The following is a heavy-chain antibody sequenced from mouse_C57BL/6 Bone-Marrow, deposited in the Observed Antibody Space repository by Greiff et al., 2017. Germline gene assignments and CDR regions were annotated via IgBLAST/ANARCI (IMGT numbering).Heavy chain of an antibody. D-gene: IGHD2-5*01. Sequence: VQLQQSGAELVRPGASVKLSCTASGFNIKDDYMHWVKQRPEQGLEWIGWIDPENGDTEYASKFQGKATITADTSSNTAYLQLSSLTSEDTAVYYCTTTHSNQGAMDYWGQGTSVTVSS. CDR2: IDPENGDT. J-gene: IGHJ4*01. CDR1: GFNIKDDY. CDR3: TTTHSNQGAMDY. V-gene: IGHV14-4*01.